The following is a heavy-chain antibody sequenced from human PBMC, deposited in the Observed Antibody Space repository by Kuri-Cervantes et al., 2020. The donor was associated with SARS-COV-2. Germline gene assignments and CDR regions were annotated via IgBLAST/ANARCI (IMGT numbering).Heavy chain of an antibody. CDR3: YSAHFFDWAIDY. CDR2: IYHSGST. D-gene: IGHD3-9*01. CDR1: GYSISSGYY. V-gene: IGHV4-38-2*02. J-gene: IGHJ4*02. Sequence: ESLKISCTVSGYSISSGYYWGWSRQPPGKGQEWIGRIYHSGSTYYNPSFKSRVTISADTAKNQFSLKVTSVTAADTAVYYCYSAHFFDWAIDYCGQGTLVTVSS.